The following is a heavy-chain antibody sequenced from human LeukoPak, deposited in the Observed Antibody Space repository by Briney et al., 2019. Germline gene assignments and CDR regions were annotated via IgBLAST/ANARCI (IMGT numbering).Heavy chain of an antibody. CDR1: GDTFSGYA. CDR3: ARDSNYDSSGYYPGKYYYYGMDV. J-gene: IGHJ6*02. V-gene: IGHV1-69*04. CDR2: IIPIFGIA. Sequence: ASVKVSCKASGDTFSGYALSWVRQAPGQGLEWMGRIIPIFGIANYAQKFQGRVTITADKSTSTAYMELSSLRSEDTAVYYCARDSNYDSSGYYPGKYYYYGMDVWGQGTTVTVSS. D-gene: IGHD3-22*01.